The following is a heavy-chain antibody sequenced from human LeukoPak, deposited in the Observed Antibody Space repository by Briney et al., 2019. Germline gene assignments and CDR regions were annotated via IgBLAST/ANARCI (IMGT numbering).Heavy chain of an antibody. D-gene: IGHD6-6*01. V-gene: IGHV1-46*01. CDR2: INPSVGST. J-gene: IGHJ4*02. CDR3: ARELSSSSRLLDS. CDR1: GYTFSSYY. Sequence: ASVKVSCKASGYTFSSYYMHWVRQAPGQGLEWMGIINPSVGSTSHAQKFQGRVTMTRDMSTRTVYMELSSLRSEDTAVYYCARELSSSSRLLDSWGQGTLVTVSS.